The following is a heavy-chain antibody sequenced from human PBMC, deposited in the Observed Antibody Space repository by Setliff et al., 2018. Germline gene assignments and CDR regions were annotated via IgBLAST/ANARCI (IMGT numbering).Heavy chain of an antibody. D-gene: IGHD4-4*01. V-gene: IGHV4-39*07. Sequence: SETLSLTCTVSGGSISSSYYYWGWIRQPPGKGLEWIGSIYYSGSTYYKPSLKSRVTMSVDKSKNQFSLKLNSVTAADTAVYYCARSYSNSLEYWGQGTLVTVSS. CDR1: GGSISSSYYY. CDR2: IYYSGST. J-gene: IGHJ4*02. CDR3: ARSYSNSLEY.